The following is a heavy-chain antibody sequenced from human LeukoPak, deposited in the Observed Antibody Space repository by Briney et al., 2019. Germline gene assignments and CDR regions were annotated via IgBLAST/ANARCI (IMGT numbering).Heavy chain of an antibody. Sequence: PGGSLRLSCAASGFTFSSYAMSWVSQAPGKGLEWVSAISGSGGSTYYADSVKGRFTISRDNSKNTLYLQMNSLRAEDTAVYYCAKDLRAGWSVYFDYWGQGTLVTVSS. CDR3: AKDLRAGWSVYFDY. J-gene: IGHJ4*02. CDR1: GFTFSSYA. D-gene: IGHD6-19*01. V-gene: IGHV3-23*01. CDR2: ISGSGGST.